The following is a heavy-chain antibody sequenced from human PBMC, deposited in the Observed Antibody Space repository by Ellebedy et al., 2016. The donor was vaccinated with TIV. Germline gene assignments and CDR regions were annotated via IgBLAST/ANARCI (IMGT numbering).Heavy chain of an antibody. CDR2: IYYSGDT. CDR1: GGSISSGGYY. V-gene: IGHV4-31*03. CDR3: ATDANNGDYYGMDV. D-gene: IGHD1/OR15-1a*01. J-gene: IGHJ6*02. Sequence: SETLSLTXTVSGGSISSGGYYWSWIRQHPGKGLEWIGYIYYSGDTYYNPSLKSRVTISVDTSKNQFSLNLSSVTAADTAVYFCATDANNGDYYGMDVWGQGTTVTVSS.